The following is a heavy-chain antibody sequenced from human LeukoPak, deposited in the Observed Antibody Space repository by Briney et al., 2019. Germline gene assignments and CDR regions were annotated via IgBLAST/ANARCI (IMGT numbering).Heavy chain of an antibody. D-gene: IGHD4-17*01. Sequence: ASVKVSCKASGYTFTNYYLHWVRQAPGHGLEWMAIINPSDGGTYYEQKLQGRVTVNRDTYTSTVYMELSSLRSEDTAVYYCARDTRTMTAVTRGQHYYYGLDVWGQGTTVTVSS. V-gene: IGHV1-46*01. CDR2: INPSDGGT. J-gene: IGHJ6*02. CDR1: GYTFTNYY. CDR3: ARDTRTMTAVTRGQHYYYGLDV.